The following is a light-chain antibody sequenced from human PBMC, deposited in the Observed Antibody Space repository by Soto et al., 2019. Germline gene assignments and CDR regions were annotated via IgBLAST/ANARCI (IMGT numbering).Light chain of an antibody. Sequence: QSALTQAASVSGSPGQSITLSCTGSNSDIGTYNFVSWYQQHTDKAPRLNLYEVSNRPSGISSRFSGSKSGNSASLTISGLQPEDEALYFCSSYAGTSTLIFGGGTKLTVL. CDR1: NSDIGTYNF. J-gene: IGLJ2*01. CDR3: SSYAGTSTLI. CDR2: EVS. V-gene: IGLV2-14*01.